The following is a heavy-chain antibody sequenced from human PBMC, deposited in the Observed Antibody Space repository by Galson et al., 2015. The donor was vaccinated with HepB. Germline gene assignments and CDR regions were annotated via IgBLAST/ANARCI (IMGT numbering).Heavy chain of an antibody. CDR1: GFSFSNSY. CDR2: ISGSGSDI. V-gene: IGHV3-11*01. Sequence: SLRLSCAASGFSFSNSYMNWIRQAPGKGLEYISYISGSGSDISYADSVKGRFTVSRDNAKNSLYLQMNSLRDEDTAVYYCARAARLLEYWGQGTLVTVS. D-gene: IGHD5-12*01. J-gene: IGHJ4*02. CDR3: ARAARLLEY.